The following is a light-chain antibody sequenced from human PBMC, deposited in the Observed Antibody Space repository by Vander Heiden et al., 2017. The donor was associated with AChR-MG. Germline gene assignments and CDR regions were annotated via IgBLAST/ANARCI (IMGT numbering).Light chain of an antibody. CDR1: QRISNY. J-gene: IGKJ4*01. Sequence: EVVLTPSPATLSMSPGESATLSCSASQRISNYLAWYQNQPGQAPRLLISDASSRASGIPARFSSSGSGTDFILTSSSLEPEDFAVYYCQQGASSLTFGGGTKV. V-gene: IGKV3-11*01. CDR2: DAS. CDR3: QQGASSLT.